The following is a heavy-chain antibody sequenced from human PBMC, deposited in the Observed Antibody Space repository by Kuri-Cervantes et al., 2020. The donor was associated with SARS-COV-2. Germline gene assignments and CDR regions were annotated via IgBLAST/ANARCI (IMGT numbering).Heavy chain of an antibody. D-gene: IGHD5-24*01. CDR1: GGSISSGGYY. J-gene: IGHJ4*02. Sequence: LRLSCTVSGGSISSGGYYWSWIRQHPGKGLEWIGYIYYSGSTYYNPSLKSRVTISVDTSKNQFSLKLSSVTAADTAVYYCARGARPGGEEMATIVHFDYWGQGTLGTVSS. CDR3: ARGARPGGEEMATIVHFDY. CDR2: IYYSGST. V-gene: IGHV4-31*03.